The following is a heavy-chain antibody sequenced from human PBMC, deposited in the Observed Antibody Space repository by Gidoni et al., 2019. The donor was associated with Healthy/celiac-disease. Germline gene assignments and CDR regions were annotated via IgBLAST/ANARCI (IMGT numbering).Heavy chain of an antibody. CDR2: INHSGST. D-gene: IGHD2-21*02. V-gene: IGHV4-34*01. J-gene: IGHJ1*01. CDR3: ARGRLSFVVVTATPRGYFHH. Sequence: QVQLQQWGAGLLKPSEPLSLTCAVYGGSPIGDPLSWIRQPPGKGLEWIGEINHSGSTNYNPSLKSRVTISVDTSKNQFYLKLSSVTAADTAVYFCARGRLSFVVVTATPRGYFHHWGQGTLVTVSS. CDR1: GGSPIGDP.